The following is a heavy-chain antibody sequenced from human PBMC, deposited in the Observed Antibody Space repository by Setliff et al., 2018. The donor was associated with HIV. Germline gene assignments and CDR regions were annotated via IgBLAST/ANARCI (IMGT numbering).Heavy chain of an antibody. CDR2: ISSSSSYI. Sequence: GGSLRLSCAASGFTFSSYSMNWVRQAPGKGLEWVSSISSSSSYIYYADSVKGRFTISRDNAKNSLYLQMNTLRAEDTAVYYCARHPMIVHPYYFDYWGQGTLVTVSS. CDR1: GFTFSSYS. J-gene: IGHJ4*02. V-gene: IGHV3-21*01. D-gene: IGHD3-22*01. CDR3: ARHPMIVHPYYFDY.